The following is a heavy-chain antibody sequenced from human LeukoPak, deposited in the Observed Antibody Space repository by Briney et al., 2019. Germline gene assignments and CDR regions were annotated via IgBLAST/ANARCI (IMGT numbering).Heavy chain of an antibody. Sequence: SETLSLTCAVYGGSFSGYYWSWIRQPPGKGLEWIGEINHSGSTNYNPSLKSRVTISVDTSKNQFSLKLSSVTAADTAMYYCARRKYIRGPDVVNPFDYWGQGTLVTVSS. V-gene: IGHV4-34*01. CDR2: INHSGST. CDR1: GGSFSGYY. CDR3: ARRKYIRGPDVVNPFDY. D-gene: IGHD2-2*02. J-gene: IGHJ4*02.